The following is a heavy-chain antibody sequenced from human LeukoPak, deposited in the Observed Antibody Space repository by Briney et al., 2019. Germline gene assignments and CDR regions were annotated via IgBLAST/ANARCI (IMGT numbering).Heavy chain of an antibody. J-gene: IGHJ4*02. Sequence: SQTLSLTCAISGDGVSSNSAAWNWIRQSPSRGLEWLGRTYYRSKWYNDYAVSVKSRITINPDTSKNQFSLQLNSVTPEDTAVYYCARSGMVRGVIIRDFDYWGQGTLVTVSS. CDR3: ARSGMVRGVIIRDFDY. CDR2: TYYRSKWYN. D-gene: IGHD3-10*01. V-gene: IGHV6-1*01. CDR1: GDGVSSNSAA.